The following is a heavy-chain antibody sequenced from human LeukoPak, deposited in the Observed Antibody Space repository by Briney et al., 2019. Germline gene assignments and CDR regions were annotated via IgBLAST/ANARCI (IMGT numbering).Heavy chain of an antibody. CDR3: VSGNDPDSTWENYRLDAFDI. CDR2: ISSTSDYI. J-gene: IGHJ3*02. Sequence: GGSLRLSCAASGYTFSHYSVNWVRQDPGKGLEWVSSISSTSDYIYYADSVKGRFTISRDNTKSSLYLQMNSLRAEDTAVYYCVSGNDPDSTWENYRLDAFDIWGQGTTVIVSS. CDR1: GYTFSHYS. D-gene: IGHD3-16*02. V-gene: IGHV3-21*01.